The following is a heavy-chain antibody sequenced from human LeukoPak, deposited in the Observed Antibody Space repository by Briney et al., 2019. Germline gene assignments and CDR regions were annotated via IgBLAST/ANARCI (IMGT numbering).Heavy chain of an antibody. CDR2: IYHSGTTYSGST. CDR3: ARAGGYGLIDY. J-gene: IGHJ4*02. V-gene: IGHV4-39*07. Sequence: PSETLSLTCNVSGASMSNYYWVWIRQPPGKGLEWIGSIYHSGTTYSGSTYYNPSLKSRVTILLDTSKNQFSLKVGSMTAADTAVYYCARAGGYGLIDYWGQGTMVTVSS. D-gene: IGHD5-18*01. CDR1: GASMSNYY.